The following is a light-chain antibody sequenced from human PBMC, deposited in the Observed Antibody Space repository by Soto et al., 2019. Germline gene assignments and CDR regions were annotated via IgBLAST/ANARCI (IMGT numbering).Light chain of an antibody. CDR3: QHYDYYPYT. CDR1: QSVSSW. CDR2: RAS. J-gene: IGKJ2*01. Sequence: DIQMTQSPSTLSASIGDRVTITCRASQSVSSWLAWYQQKPGEAPKLLIYRASTLQTGVPSRFSGSGSGTDFTLTISSLQPDDFATYHCQHYDYYPYTFGQGTKLEIK. V-gene: IGKV1-5*03.